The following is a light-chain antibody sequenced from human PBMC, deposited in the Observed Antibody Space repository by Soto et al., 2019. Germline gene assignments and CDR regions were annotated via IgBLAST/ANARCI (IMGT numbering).Light chain of an antibody. Sequence: DIHMPHSPPPLSASLGERVTLTPRASQNINSWLAWYQQKPGKAPNLLIYKASSLENGVPSRFSGSGSGTEFTLTISSLQPDDFATYYCQQYNTYFRTCGEGTKVDIK. J-gene: IGKJ1*01. CDR1: QNINSW. CDR2: KAS. CDR3: QQYNTYFRT. V-gene: IGKV1-5*03.